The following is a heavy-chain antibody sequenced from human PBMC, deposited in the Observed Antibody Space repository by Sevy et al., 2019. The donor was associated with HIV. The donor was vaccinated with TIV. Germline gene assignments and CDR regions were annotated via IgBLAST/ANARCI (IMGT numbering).Heavy chain of an antibody. Sequence: GGSLRLSCAASGFSFNFFSMHWVGQAPGKGLESVATISFDGSNEHYADSVKGRFTISRDNSKNSLFLQMNSLRADDSAVYYCALERLSSAVAEYFHNWGQGTLVTVSS. CDR3: ALERLSSAVAEYFHN. V-gene: IGHV3-30-3*01. CDR1: GFSFNFFS. CDR2: ISFDGSNE. D-gene: IGHD1-1*01. J-gene: IGHJ1*01.